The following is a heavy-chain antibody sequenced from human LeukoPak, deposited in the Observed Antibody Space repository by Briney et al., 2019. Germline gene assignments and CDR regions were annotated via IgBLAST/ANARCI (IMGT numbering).Heavy chain of an antibody. V-gene: IGHV1-8*01. CDR3: ARVSVPWAEFYGFTVTTTPGGFDP. CDR2: MNPNSGNT. D-gene: IGHD4-17*01. CDR1: GYTFTSYD. J-gene: IGHJ5*02. Sequence: ASVKVSCKASGYTFTSYDINWVRQATGQGLEWMGWMNPNSGNTGYAQKFQGRVTMTRNTSISTAYMGLSSLRSEDTAVYYCARVSVPWAEFYGFTVTTTPGGFDPWGQGTLVTVSS.